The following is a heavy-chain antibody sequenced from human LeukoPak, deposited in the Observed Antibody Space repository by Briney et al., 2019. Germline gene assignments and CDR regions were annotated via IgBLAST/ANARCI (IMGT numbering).Heavy chain of an antibody. CDR1: GFTFSSHA. V-gene: IGHV3-66*01. CDR2: IYSGGTT. CDR3: GRGRGNSGSFDVFDI. D-gene: IGHD1-26*01. J-gene: IGHJ3*02. Sequence: GGSLRLSCAASGFTFSSHATSWVRQAPRKGLEWVSVIYSGGTTYYADSVKGRFTTSRDNAKNSLYLQMSSLRAEDTAVYYCGRGRGNSGSFDVFDIWGQGTMVTVSS.